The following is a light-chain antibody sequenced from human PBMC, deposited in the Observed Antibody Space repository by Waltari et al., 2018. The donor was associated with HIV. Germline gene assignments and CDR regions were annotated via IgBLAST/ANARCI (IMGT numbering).Light chain of an antibody. CDR1: QSVSSN. CDR2: GAS. Sequence: EIVMTQSPATLPVSPGERATPSCRARQSVSSNLAWYQQKPGQAPRLLIYGASTRATGIPARFSGSGSGTEFTLTISSLQSEDFAVYYCQQYNNWPPLFTFGPGTKVDIK. J-gene: IGKJ3*01. V-gene: IGKV3-15*01. CDR3: QQYNNWPPLFT.